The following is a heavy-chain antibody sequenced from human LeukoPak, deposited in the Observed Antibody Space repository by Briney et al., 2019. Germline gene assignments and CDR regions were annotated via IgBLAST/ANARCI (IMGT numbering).Heavy chain of an antibody. D-gene: IGHD1-26*01. CDR2: IYYSGST. V-gene: IGHV4-59*01. CDR3: ARVSKWERVIDY. CDR1: GGSISSYY. J-gene: IGHJ4*02. Sequence: SETLSLTCTVSGGSISSYYWSWIRQPPGKGLEWIGNIYYSGSTNYNPSLKSRVTISVDTSKNQFSLKLSSVTAADTAVYYCARVSKWERVIDYWGQGTLVTVSS.